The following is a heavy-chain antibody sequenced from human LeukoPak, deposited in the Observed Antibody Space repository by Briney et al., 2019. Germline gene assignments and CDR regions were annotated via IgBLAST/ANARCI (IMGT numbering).Heavy chain of an antibody. CDR1: GSTFSSYA. Sequence: GGSLRLSCAASGSTFSSYAMSWVRQAPGKGLEWVSAISGSGGSTYYADSVKGRFTISRDNSKNTLYLQMNSLRAEDTVVYYCAKDKGTYYYGSGSYPIWGQGTLVTVSS. CDR3: AKDKGTYYYGSGSYPI. V-gene: IGHV3-23*01. D-gene: IGHD3-10*01. CDR2: ISGSGGST. J-gene: IGHJ4*02.